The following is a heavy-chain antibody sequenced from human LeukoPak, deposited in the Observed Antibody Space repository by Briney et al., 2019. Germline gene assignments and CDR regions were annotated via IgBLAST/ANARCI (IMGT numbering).Heavy chain of an antibody. D-gene: IGHD2-8*02. CDR3: ARQYTGDPGPNGMDV. J-gene: IGHJ6*02. V-gene: IGHV6-1*01. CDR2: TLYRSRWYN. CDR1: GDSVSSNSAA. Sequence: SQTLSLTCAISGDSVSSNSAAWNWIRQSPSRGLEWLGRTLYRSRWYNDYALSVKGRLTINPDTSNNQFSLQLNSVTPDDTAVYYCARQYTGDPGPNGMDVWGQGTTVTVSS.